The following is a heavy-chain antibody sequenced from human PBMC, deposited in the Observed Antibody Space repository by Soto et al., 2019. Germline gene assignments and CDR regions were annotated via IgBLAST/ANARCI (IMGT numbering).Heavy chain of an antibody. V-gene: IGHV1-69*12. Sequence: QVQLVQSGAEVKKPGSSVKVSCKASGGTFNRYAISWLRHAPGQGPEWMGGITPMFGIGNYAQKFQGRVTTTADQSTTTVHMELRRLTCEDTAVYYCAQTLGSAVAGPGRFDLWGRGTRVIVSS. CDR3: AQTLGSAVAGPGRFDL. D-gene: IGHD6-19*01. CDR2: ITPMFGIG. CDR1: GGTFNRYA. J-gene: IGHJ2*01.